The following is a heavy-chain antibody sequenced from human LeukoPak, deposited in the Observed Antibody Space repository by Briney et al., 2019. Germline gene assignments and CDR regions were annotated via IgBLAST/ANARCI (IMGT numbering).Heavy chain of an antibody. CDR3: AKPPLSDYYDSSGYYYFDY. V-gene: IGHV3-23*01. D-gene: IGHD3-22*01. J-gene: IGHJ4*02. CDR2: ISGTGGVK. CDR1: GFTFSSYA. Sequence: GGSLRLSCGASGFTFSSYAMSWVRQAPGKGLEWVSTISGTGGVKYFADLVKGRFTISRDNSKNTLFLQMNSLRAEDTAIYYCAKPPLSDYYDSSGYYYFDYWGQGTLVTVSS.